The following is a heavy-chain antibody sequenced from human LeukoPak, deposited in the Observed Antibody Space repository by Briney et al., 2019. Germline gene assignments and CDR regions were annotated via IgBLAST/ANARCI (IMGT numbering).Heavy chain of an antibody. J-gene: IGHJ4*02. Sequence: PGGSLRLSCAASGFTFSSYGMHWVRQAPGKGLEWVAVIWYDGSNKYYADSVKGRFTISRDNPKNSLYLQMNSLRAEDTAVYYCARVSKKLWLDGYYFDSWGQGTLVTVSS. CDR3: ARVSKKLWLDGYYFDS. CDR1: GFTFSSYG. CDR2: IWYDGSNK. D-gene: IGHD5-18*01. V-gene: IGHV3-33*01.